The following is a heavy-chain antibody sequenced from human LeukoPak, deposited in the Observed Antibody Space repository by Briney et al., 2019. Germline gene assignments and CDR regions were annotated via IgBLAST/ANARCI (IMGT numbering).Heavy chain of an antibody. CDR1: GFTFYNYA. CDR2: INGDGSTT. V-gene: IGHV3-74*03. Sequence: GGSLRLSCAASGFTFYNYAMSWVRQAPGKGLVWVALINGDGSTTTHADSVKGRFTISRDNAKNTAYLQMNSLRDEDTAVYFCARDYAGSPDYWGQGTLVTVSA. CDR3: ARDYAGSPDY. D-gene: IGHD3-10*01. J-gene: IGHJ4*02.